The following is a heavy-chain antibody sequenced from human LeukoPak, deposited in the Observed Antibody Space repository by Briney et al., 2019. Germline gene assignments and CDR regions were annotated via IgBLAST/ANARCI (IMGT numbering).Heavy chain of an antibody. V-gene: IGHV3-7*03. CDR3: ARARGYYYYMDV. J-gene: IGHJ6*03. Sequence: GGSLRLSCAASGFTFSSYWMSWVRQAPGKGLEWVASIKQDGSEKYFVDSVKGRFTISRDNAKNSLYLQMNSLRAEDTAVYYCARARGYYYYMDVWGKGTTVTISS. D-gene: IGHD3-22*01. CDR1: GFTFSSYW. CDR2: IKQDGSEK.